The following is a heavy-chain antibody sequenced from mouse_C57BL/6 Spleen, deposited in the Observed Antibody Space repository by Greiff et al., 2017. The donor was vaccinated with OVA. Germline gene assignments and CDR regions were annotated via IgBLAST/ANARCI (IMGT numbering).Heavy chain of an antibody. V-gene: IGHV1-52*01. D-gene: IGHD4-1*01. CDR1: GYTFTSYW. Sequence: QVHVKQPGAELVRPGSSVKLSCKASGYTFTSYWMHWVKQRPIQGLEWIGNIDPSDSETHYNQKFKDKATLTVDKSSSTAYMQLSSLTSEDSAVYYCARSLGRGYYFDYWGQGTTLTVSS. CDR2: IDPSDSET. CDR3: ARSLGRGYYFDY. J-gene: IGHJ2*01.